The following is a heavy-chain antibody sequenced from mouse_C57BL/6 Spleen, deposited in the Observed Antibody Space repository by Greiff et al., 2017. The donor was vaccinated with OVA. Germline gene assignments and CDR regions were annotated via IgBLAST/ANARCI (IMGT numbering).Heavy chain of an antibody. Sequence: VQLQQSGPELVKPGASVKIPCKASGYTFTDYNMDWVKQSHGKSLEWIGDINPNNGGTIYNQKFKGKATLTVDKSSSTAYMELRSLTSENTAVYYCARRGYYGSSSHFDYWGQGTTLTVSS. V-gene: IGHV1-18*01. CDR2: INPNNGGT. CDR1: GYTFTDYN. CDR3: ARRGYYGSSSHFDY. J-gene: IGHJ2*01. D-gene: IGHD1-1*01.